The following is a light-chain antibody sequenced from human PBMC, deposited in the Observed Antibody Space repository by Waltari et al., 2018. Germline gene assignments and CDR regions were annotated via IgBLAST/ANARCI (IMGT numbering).Light chain of an antibody. CDR1: QTISSY. V-gene: IGKV1-39*01. J-gene: IGKJ4*01. CDR2: GES. CDR3: LQGYNTPRLT. Sequence: IQLTQSPSSLSASVGDRFTTTCRAGQTISSYLSWYQQKPGKPPKLLIYGESSLQTEDPARFSGSGSGTDFTRTISRLQPEEFGTYYCLQGYNTPRLTGGGGTRVGIK.